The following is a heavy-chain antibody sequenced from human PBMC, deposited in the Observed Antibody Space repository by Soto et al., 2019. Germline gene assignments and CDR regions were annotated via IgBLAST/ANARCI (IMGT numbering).Heavy chain of an antibody. D-gene: IGHD2-8*01. CDR3: AKADGAYLPDY. V-gene: IGHV4-28*01. CDR1: GYSISSSNW. CDR2: ISYSGST. J-gene: IGHJ4*02. Sequence: PXXTLSLPCAVSGYSISSSNWWGWIRQPPGKGLEWIGYISYSGSTYYNPSLKSRVTMSVDTSKNQFSLNLSYVTAVDTAVYYCAKADGAYLPDYWGQGTLVTVSS.